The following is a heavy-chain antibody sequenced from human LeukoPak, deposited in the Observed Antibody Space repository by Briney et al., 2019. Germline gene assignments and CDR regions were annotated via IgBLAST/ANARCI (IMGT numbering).Heavy chain of an antibody. Sequence: GGSLRLSCAASGFTFSRAWMSWVRQAPGKGLEWVANIKEDGSEDYYADSVKGRFAISKDNAKNSLYLQMNSLSAEDTAMYYCARDADGYEDWGQGTLVTVSS. CDR2: IKEDGSED. J-gene: IGHJ4*02. CDR1: GFTFSRAW. CDR3: ARDADGYED. D-gene: IGHD5-24*01. V-gene: IGHV3-7*01.